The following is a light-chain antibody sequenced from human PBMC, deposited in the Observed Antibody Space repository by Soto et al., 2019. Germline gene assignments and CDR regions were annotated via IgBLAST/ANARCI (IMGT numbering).Light chain of an antibody. V-gene: IGLV4-69*01. Sequence: QLVLTQSPSASASLGASVKLTCTLSSGHSSYAIAWHQQQPEKGPRYLMKLNSDGSHSKGDGIPDRFSGSSSGAERYLTIFSLQSEDEADYYCQTWGTGPLVFGGGTKLTVL. CDR1: SGHSSYA. J-gene: IGLJ2*01. CDR3: QTWGTGPLV. CDR2: LNSDGSH.